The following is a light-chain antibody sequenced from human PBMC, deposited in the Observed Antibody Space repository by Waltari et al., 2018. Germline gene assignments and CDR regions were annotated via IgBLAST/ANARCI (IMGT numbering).Light chain of an antibody. Sequence: IQLTQSPSSLSASVGDRVTIPCRASPDIDGELAWYQQKPGKAPNLLIYVSSTLPSGVPSMFSGSGSGTVFTLTISSLQPEEFATYYCQQLHTYPLTFGGGTTVDI. CDR3: QQLHTYPLT. V-gene: IGKV1-9*01. J-gene: IGKJ4*01. CDR1: PDIDGE. CDR2: VSS.